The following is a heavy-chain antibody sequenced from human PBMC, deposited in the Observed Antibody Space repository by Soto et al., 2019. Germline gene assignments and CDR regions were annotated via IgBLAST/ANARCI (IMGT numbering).Heavy chain of an antibody. Sequence: ASVKVSCKTSGYTFTGHYIHWVRQAPQQGPEWMGEIGPESGAARYAQKFRGRVTMTMDTSITTVYMELKNLSPDDTAVYYCGRGRSGQIVIFYWGQGTPVTVSS. CDR3: GRGRSGQIVIFY. J-gene: IGHJ4*02. V-gene: IGHV1-2*02. D-gene: IGHD1-26*01. CDR1: GYTFTGHY. CDR2: IGPESGAA.